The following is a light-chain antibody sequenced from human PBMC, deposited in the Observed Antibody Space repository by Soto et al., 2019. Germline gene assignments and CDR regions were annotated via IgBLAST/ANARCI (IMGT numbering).Light chain of an antibody. CDR1: SSDVGGYNY. CDR3: SSYTSSSTLVV. J-gene: IGLJ2*01. Sequence: QSALTQPASVSGSPGQSITISCTGTSSDVGGYNYVSWYQQHPGKAPKLMIYDVNNRPSGVSNRFSGSKSGNTDSLTISGVRSEAEADYYCSSYTSSSTLVVFGAGTKPTVL. CDR2: DVN. V-gene: IGLV2-14*03.